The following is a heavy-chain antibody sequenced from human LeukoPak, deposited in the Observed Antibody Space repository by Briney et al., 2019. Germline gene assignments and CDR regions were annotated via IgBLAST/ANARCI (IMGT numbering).Heavy chain of an antibody. D-gene: IGHD1-26*01. CDR2: INPNSGGA. J-gene: IGHJ4*02. Sequence: VAALWVSSMASVYTFTVYYMHWVRPAPGQRGGRRGWINPNSGGANYAQKFRGRGTMSRETSISTAYMELSRLRSDDTAVYYCARVLYPDNSRVGGTGGFDYWGQGTLVTVSS. CDR1: VYTFTVYY. CDR3: ARVLYPDNSRVGGTGGFDY. V-gene: IGHV1-2*02.